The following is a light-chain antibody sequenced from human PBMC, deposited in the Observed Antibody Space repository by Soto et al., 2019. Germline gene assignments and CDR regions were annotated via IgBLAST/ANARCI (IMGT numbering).Light chain of an antibody. CDR3: QQYDNLPSYT. V-gene: IGKV1-33*01. CDR2: DAS. Sequence: DLQMTQSPSSLSASVGDRVTITCQASQDISIYLNWYQQKPGKAPKLLIYDASNLETGVPSRFSGSGSGTDFTFTIIGLQPEDIATYYCQQYDNLPSYTFAQGTKVEIK. CDR1: QDISIY. J-gene: IGKJ2*01.